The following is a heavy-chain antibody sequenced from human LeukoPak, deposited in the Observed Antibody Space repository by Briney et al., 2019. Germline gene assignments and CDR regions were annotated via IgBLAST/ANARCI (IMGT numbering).Heavy chain of an antibody. J-gene: IGHJ6*02. D-gene: IGHD3-3*01. Sequence: ASVKVSCKASGYTFTGYYMHWVRQAPGQGLEWMGWINPNSGGTNYAQKFQGRVTMTRDTSISTAYMELSRLRSDDTAVYYYARTYYDFWSGYQYGMDVWGQGTTVTVSS. CDR2: INPNSGGT. CDR3: ARTYYDFWSGYQYGMDV. V-gene: IGHV1-2*02. CDR1: GYTFTGYY.